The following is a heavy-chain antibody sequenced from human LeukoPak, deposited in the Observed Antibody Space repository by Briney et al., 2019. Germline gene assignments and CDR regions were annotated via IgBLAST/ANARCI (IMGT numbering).Heavy chain of an antibody. Sequence: PGGSLRLSCAASGFTFTNSWMSWVRQAPGQGLEWLANIKHDGSVKNYVDSVKGRFTISRDNAKNSVYLQMSSLRVEDTAVYFCAGTSYYFHYWGQGTLVTVSP. V-gene: IGHV3-7*01. CDR3: AGTSYYFHY. J-gene: IGHJ4*02. CDR2: IKHDGSVK. CDR1: GFTFTNSW.